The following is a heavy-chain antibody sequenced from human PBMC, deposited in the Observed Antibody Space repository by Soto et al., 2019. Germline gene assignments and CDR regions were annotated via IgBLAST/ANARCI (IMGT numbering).Heavy chain of an antibody. Sequence: ASVKVSCKTSGYTFSNYGITWVRRAPGQPLEWLGWISLYSDGTNYAQKFQGRVSMTTDTSTTTAYMELRGLRSDDTAVYYCARVVPGAEAWFGPWGQGTLVTVSS. J-gene: IGHJ5*02. CDR3: ARVVPGAEAWFGP. CDR1: GYTFSNYG. V-gene: IGHV1-18*01. CDR2: ISLYSDGT. D-gene: IGHD2-2*01.